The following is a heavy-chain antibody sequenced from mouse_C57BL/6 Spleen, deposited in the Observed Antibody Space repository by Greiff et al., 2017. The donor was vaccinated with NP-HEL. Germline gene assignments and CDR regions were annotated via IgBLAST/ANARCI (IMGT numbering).Heavy chain of an antibody. CDR2: IYPRSGNT. CDR1: GYTFTSYG. V-gene: IGHV1-81*01. Sequence: QVQLKESGAELARPGASVKLSCKASGYTFTSYGISWVKQRTGQGLEWIGEIYPRSGNTYYNEKFKGKATLTADKSSSTAYMELRSLTSEDAAVSFCARDYGSSLVYYFDYWGQGTTLTVSS. J-gene: IGHJ2*01. CDR3: ARDYGSSLVYYFDY. D-gene: IGHD1-1*01.